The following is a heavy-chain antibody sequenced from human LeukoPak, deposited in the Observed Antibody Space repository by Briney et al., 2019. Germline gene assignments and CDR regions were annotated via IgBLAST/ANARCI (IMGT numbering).Heavy chain of an antibody. D-gene: IGHD3-10*01. J-gene: IGHJ5*02. Sequence: SVKVSCKASGGTFSSYAISWVRQAPGQGLEWMGGIIPIFGTANYAQKFQGRVTITADESTSTAYMELSSLRSGDTAVYYCAREGYYYGSGSPMGWFDPWGQGTLVTVSS. CDR2: IIPIFGTA. CDR3: AREGYYYGSGSPMGWFDP. CDR1: GGTFSSYA. V-gene: IGHV1-69*13.